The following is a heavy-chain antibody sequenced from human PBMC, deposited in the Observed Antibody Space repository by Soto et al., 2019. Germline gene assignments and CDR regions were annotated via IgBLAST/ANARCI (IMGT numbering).Heavy chain of an antibody. CDR1: GGSVTSGSYY. D-gene: IGHD5-12*01. CDR2: IYSSGGT. Sequence: QVQLQESGPGLVKPSETLSLTCSVSGGSVTSGSYYWSWIRQPPGKGLEWIGYIYSSGGTSYNPSLMSRVTISVDTSKNQFSRELTAVTAADTAVYYCARDGDGYNNWGQGTLVTVSS. J-gene: IGHJ4*02. V-gene: IGHV4-61*01. CDR3: ARDGDGYNN.